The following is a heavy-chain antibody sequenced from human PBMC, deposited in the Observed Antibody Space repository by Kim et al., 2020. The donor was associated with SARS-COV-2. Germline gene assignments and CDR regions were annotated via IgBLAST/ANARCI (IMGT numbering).Heavy chain of an antibody. J-gene: IGHJ4*02. D-gene: IGHD2-2*01. CDR2: ISHSGSSI. CDR3: ARGGASWEFDS. Sequence: GGSLRLSCAASGFTFSDYYMNWIRQAPGKGLEWIAYISHSGSSIFYADSVKGRFTISRDNAKNSLYLQMIGLRGEDTALYYCARGGASWEFDSWGQGTLV. CDR1: GFTFSDYY. V-gene: IGHV3-11*01.